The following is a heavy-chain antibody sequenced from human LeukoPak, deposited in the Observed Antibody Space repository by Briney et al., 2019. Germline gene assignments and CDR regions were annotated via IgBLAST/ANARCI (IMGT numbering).Heavy chain of an antibody. J-gene: IGHJ4*02. V-gene: IGHV1-8*01. Sequence: ASVTVYCKTSGYTFDNYDINWVRQAAGHALQLMGRMNPDSGNTDYAHKFQGRVTMARNTSMTTAYLELTGLTSGDTAIYYCARGAPVAIFGPGYDEYFEYWGQGTVVIVSS. CDR2: MNPDSGNT. CDR1: GYTFDNYD. CDR3: ARGAPVAIFGPGYDEYFEY. D-gene: IGHD3-3*01.